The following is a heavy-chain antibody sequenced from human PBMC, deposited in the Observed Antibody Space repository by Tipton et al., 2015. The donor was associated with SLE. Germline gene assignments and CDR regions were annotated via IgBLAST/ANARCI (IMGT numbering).Heavy chain of an antibody. V-gene: IGHV4-59*01. D-gene: IGHD6-19*01. Sequence: TLSLTCTVSGGSISSYYWSWIRQPPGKGLEWIGYIYYSGSTNYNPSLKSRVTISVDTSKNQFSLKLSSVTAADTAVYYCAISYGESSGSDYWGQGTLVTVSS. CDR2: IYYSGST. CDR1: GGSISSYY. CDR3: AISYGESSGSDY. J-gene: IGHJ4*02.